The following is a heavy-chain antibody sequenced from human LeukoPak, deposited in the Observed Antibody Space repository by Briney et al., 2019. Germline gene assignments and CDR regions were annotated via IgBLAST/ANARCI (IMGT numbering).Heavy chain of an antibody. CDR1: GYTFTGYY. CDR3: ARDVKGSITYYYDSSGYPIYYYGMDV. J-gene: IGHJ6*02. Sequence: ASVKVSCKASGYTFTGYYMHWVRQAPGQGLEWMGWINPNSGGTNYAQKLQGRVTMTTDTSTSTAYMELRSLRSDDTAVYYCARDVKGSITYYYDSSGYPIYYYGMDVWGQGTTVTVSS. CDR2: INPNSGGT. V-gene: IGHV1-2*02. D-gene: IGHD3-22*01.